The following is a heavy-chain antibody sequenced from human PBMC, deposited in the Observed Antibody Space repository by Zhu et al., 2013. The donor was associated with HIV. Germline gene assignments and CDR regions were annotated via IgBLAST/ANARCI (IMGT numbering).Heavy chain of an antibody. CDR2: VYRSGSP. CDR1: GYSINSGYY. V-gene: IGHV4-38-2*02. Sequence: VQLQESGPGLVKPSETLSLICSVSGYSINSGYYWGWIRQPPGKGLEWIGHVYRSGSPYYNPSLKSRVTISLDTSKNQLSLKLSSVTAADTAVYYCARGFVSDGDDFWGQGTLVTVSS. J-gene: IGHJ4*02. D-gene: IGHD4-17*01. CDR3: ARGFVSDGDDF.